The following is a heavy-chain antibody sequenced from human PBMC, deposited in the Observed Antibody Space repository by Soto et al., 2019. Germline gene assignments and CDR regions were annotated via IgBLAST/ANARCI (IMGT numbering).Heavy chain of an antibody. CDR2: ITGSGGST. D-gene: IGHD1-1*01. V-gene: IGHV3-23*01. Sequence: EVQLLESGGGLVQPGGSLRLSCVASGFTLSTYAMSWVRQAPGKGLEWVSGITGSGGSTYYADSVKGRFTISRDNSKSTVSLHMNSLRAEDTAVYYCVKHRGTPSGAFDIWGQGTMVTVSS. J-gene: IGHJ3*02. CDR3: VKHRGTPSGAFDI. CDR1: GFTLSTYA.